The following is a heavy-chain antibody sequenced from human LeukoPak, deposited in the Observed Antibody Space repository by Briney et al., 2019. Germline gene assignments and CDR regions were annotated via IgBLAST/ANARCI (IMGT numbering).Heavy chain of an antibody. CDR2: INPSGGST. D-gene: IGHD2-15*01. CDR1: GGTFSSYA. V-gene: IGHV1-46*01. CDR3: ARLLGYRSGGSCYSGYYFDY. J-gene: IGHJ4*02. Sequence: ASVKVSCKASGGTFSSYAISWVRQAPGQGLEWMGIINPSGGSTSYAQKFQGRVTMTRDTSTSTVYMELSSLRSEDTAVYYCARLLGYRSGGSCYSGYYFDYWGQGTLVTVSS.